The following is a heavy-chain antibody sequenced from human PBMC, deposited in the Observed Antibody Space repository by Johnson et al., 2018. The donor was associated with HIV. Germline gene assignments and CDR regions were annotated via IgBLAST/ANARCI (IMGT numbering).Heavy chain of an antibody. CDR3: TTAIVIDAFEI. D-gene: IGHD3-16*02. J-gene: IGHJ3*02. V-gene: IGHV3-23*04. CDR2: ISGTGGTT. CDR1: GFTFSTYG. Sequence: VQLVESGGGLVQPGGSLRMSCVASGFTFSTYGMTWVRQAPGKGLEWVSAISGTGGTTYYADSVRGRFSISRDKSKDTLYLQMSSLRAEDTAVYYCTTAIVIDAFEIGGQGTMVTVSS.